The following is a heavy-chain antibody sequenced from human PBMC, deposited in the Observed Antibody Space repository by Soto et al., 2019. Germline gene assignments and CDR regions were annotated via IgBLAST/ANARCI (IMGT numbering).Heavy chain of an antibody. CDR2: ISGSGGST. J-gene: IGHJ4*02. CDR3: AKALIHYYDSSGSFDY. CDR1: VFTVISYA. V-gene: IGHV3-23*01. D-gene: IGHD3-22*01. Sequence: PWGSLRLSCSASVFTVISYAMSGVRQAPGDWLEWVSAISGSGGSTYYADSVKGRFTISRDNSKNTLYLQMNSLRAEDTAVYYCAKALIHYYDSSGSFDYWGQGTLVTVSS.